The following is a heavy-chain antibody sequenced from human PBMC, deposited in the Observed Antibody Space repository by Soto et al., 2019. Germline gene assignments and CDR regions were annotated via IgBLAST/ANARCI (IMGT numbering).Heavy chain of an antibody. Sequence: SETLSLTCGVSGGSIYSTYYYLPWIRQPPAKGLEXIGYXXXSXIXXXSXXXXSRVTLSVDTSKNQISLKLISVTAEDTALYYCARDGGTGFYHFDSWGQGTLVTVSS. CDR1: GGSIYSTYYY. CDR2: XXXSXIX. D-gene: IGHD6-19*01. CDR3: ARDGGTGFYHFDS. V-gene: IGHV4-30-2*05. J-gene: IGHJ4*02.